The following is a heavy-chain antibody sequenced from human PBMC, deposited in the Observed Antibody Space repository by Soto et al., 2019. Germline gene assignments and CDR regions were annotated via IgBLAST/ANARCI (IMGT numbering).Heavy chain of an antibody. J-gene: IGHJ6*02. CDR2: IIPIFGTA. CDR3: ARDTRGLRFLEWLPSGVYYYGMDV. D-gene: IGHD3-3*01. V-gene: IGHV1-69*13. CDR1: GGTFSSYA. Sequence: GASVKVSCKASGGTFSSYAISWVRQAPGQGLEWMGGIIPIFGTANYAQKFQGRVTITAHESTSTAYMELSSLRSEDTAVYYCARDTRGLRFLEWLPSGVYYYGMDVWGQGTTVTVSS.